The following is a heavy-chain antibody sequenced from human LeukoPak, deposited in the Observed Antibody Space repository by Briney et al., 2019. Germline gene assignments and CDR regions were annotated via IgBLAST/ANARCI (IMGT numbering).Heavy chain of an antibody. Sequence: GASVKVSCKASGGTFSSYAISWVRQAPGQGLEWMGGIIPIFGTANYAQKFQGRVTITADESTSTAYMELSSLRSEDTAVCYCARVTGFHFDYFDYWGQGTLVTVSS. CDR2: IIPIFGTA. CDR3: ARVTGFHFDYFDY. CDR1: GGTFSSYA. D-gene: IGHD1-1*01. V-gene: IGHV1-69*13. J-gene: IGHJ4*02.